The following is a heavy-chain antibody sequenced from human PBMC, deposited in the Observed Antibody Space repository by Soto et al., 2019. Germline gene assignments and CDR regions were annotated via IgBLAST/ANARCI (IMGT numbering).Heavy chain of an antibody. CDR3: ARVRVGIVGPTQFDY. V-gene: IGHV4-61*08. CDR2: IYYSGST. CDR1: GGSISSGGYS. J-gene: IGHJ4*02. D-gene: IGHD2-15*01. Sequence: PSETLSLTCAVSGGSISSGGYSWSWIRQPPGKGLEWIGYIYYSGSTNYNPSLKSRVTISVDTSKNQFSLKLSSVTAADTAVYYCARVRVGIVGPTQFDYWGQGTLVTVSS.